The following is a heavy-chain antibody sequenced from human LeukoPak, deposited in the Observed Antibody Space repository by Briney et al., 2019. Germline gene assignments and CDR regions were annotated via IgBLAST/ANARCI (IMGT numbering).Heavy chain of an antibody. D-gene: IGHD3-10*01. J-gene: IGHJ4*02. CDR3: AKVWGGFDY. CDR1: GFTFSTYT. V-gene: IGHV3-23*01. CDR2: ISGSGSGT. Sequence: AGSLRLSCAASGFTFSTYTISWVRQAPGKGLEWVSSISGSGSGTYYADSVQGRFTISRDNSQNTVYLQMSSLRAEDTAVYFCAKVWGGFDYWGLGTLVTVSS.